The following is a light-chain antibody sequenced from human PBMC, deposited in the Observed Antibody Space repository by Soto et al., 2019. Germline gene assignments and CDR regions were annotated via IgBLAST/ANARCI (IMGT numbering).Light chain of an antibody. CDR3: SSYTSSSIRYV. CDR1: SSYVGGYNY. Sequence: QSVLTQPASVSGSPGQSITISCTGTSSYVGGYNYVSWYQQHPGKAPKLMIYDVSNRPSGVSSRFSGSKSGNTASLTISGLQAEDGADYYCSSYTSSSIRYVFGTGTKVTVL. J-gene: IGLJ1*01. V-gene: IGLV2-14*01. CDR2: DVS.